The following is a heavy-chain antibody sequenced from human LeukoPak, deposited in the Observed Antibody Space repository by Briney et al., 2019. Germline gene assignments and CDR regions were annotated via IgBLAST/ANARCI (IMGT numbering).Heavy chain of an antibody. V-gene: IGHV4-39*07. J-gene: IGHJ4*02. CDR1: GGSISSSSYY. D-gene: IGHD3-22*01. Sequence: PSETLSLTCTVSGGSISSSSYYWGWIRQPPGKGLEWIGSIYYSGSTYYNPSLKSRVTISVDTSKNQFSLKLSSVTAADTAVYYCAREFYDSSGYYLARGYYFDYWGQGTLVTVSS. CDR2: IYYSGST. CDR3: AREFYDSSGYYLARGYYFDY.